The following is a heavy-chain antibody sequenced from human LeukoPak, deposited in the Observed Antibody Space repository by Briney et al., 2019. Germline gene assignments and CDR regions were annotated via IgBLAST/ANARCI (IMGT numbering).Heavy chain of an antibody. CDR2: LSGRSNSI. V-gene: IGHV3-48*02. D-gene: IGHD3-22*01. CDR3: ARDFRYHDSSGYYSFDY. Sequence: RPGGSLRLSYAASGFTFTTYGMNWVRQAPGKGLEWVSYLSGRSNSIYYAESVKGRFTISRDNAKNSLYLQMNSLRDEDTAVYYCARDFRYHDSSGYYSFDYWGQGTLVTVSS. J-gene: IGHJ4*02. CDR1: GFTFTTYG.